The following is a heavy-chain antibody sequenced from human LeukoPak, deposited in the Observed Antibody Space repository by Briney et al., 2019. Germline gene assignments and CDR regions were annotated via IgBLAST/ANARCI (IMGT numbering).Heavy chain of an antibody. V-gene: IGHV3-53*01. J-gene: IGHJ4*02. CDR3: ARAAVGATMGYYFDY. D-gene: IGHD1-26*01. CDR1: GFTFSSYW. CDR2: IYSGGST. Sequence: GGSLRLSCAASGFTFSSYWMSWVRQAPGKGLEWVSVIYSGGSTYYADSVKGRFTISRDNSKNTLYLQMNSLRAEDTAVYYCARAAVGATMGYYFDYWGQGTLVTVSS.